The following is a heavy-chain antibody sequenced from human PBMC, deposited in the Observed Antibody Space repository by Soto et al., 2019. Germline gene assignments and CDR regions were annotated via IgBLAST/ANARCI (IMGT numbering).Heavy chain of an antibody. CDR2: IIPIFGTA. CDR3: ARSFIAARRPYYYGMDV. CDR1: GGTFSSYA. D-gene: IGHD6-6*01. V-gene: IGHV1-69*12. Sequence: QVQLVQSGAEVKKPGSSVKVSCKASGGTFSSYAISWVRQAPGQGLEWMGGIIPIFGTANYAQKFQGRVTMTAXXSXSXXYMELSSLRSEDTAVYYCARSFIAARRPYYYGMDVWGQGTTVTVSS. J-gene: IGHJ6*02.